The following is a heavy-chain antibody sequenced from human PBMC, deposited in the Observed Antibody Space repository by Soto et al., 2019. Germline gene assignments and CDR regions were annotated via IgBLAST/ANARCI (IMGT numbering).Heavy chain of an antibody. V-gene: IGHV5-51*01. CDR1: GYIFTSYW. J-gene: IGHJ4*02. Sequence: GESLKISCKGSGYIFTSYWIGWFLQMPVKGLEWMGIIYPGDSDTRYSPSFQGQVTISADKSISTAYLQWSSLKASDTAMYYCARRIEYSSSSVSLDYWGQGTLVTVSS. D-gene: IGHD6-6*01. CDR2: IYPGDSDT. CDR3: ARRIEYSSSSVSLDY.